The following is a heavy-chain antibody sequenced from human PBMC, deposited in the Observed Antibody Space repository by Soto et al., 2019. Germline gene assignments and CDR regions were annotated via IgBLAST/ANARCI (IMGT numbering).Heavy chain of an antibody. CDR2: ISYDGSNK. Sequence: GGSLRLSCAASGFTFSSYGMHWVRQAPGKGLEWVAVISYDGSNKYYADSVKGRFTISRDNSKNTLYLQMNSLGAEDTAVYYCAKGSIAAAGTEGAFSETSYYYYYGMDVWGQGTTVTVSS. CDR1: GFTFSSYG. V-gene: IGHV3-30*18. J-gene: IGHJ6*02. D-gene: IGHD6-13*01. CDR3: AKGSIAAAGTEGAFSETSYYYYYGMDV.